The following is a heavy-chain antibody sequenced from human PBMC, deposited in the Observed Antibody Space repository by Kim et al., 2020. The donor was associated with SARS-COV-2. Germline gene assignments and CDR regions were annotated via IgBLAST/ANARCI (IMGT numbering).Heavy chain of an antibody. J-gene: IGHJ5*02. Sequence: GGSLRLSCAASGFTFSSYAMSWVRQAPGKGLEWVSAISGSGGSTYYADSVKGRFTIFSDNSKNTLYLQMNSLRAEDTAVYYCAKGVPGGRYFDWLLLGMFVDPWGQGTLVTVSS. V-gene: IGHV3-23*01. D-gene: IGHD3-9*01. CDR3: AKGVPGGRYFDWLLLGMFVDP. CDR2: ISGSGGST. CDR1: GFTFSSYA.